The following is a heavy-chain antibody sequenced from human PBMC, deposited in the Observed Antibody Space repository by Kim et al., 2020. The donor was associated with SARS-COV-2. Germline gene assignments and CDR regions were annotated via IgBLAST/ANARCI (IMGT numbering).Heavy chain of an antibody. V-gene: IGHV3-9*01. Sequence: SLRLSCAASGFTFDDYAMHWVRQAPGKGLEWVSGISWNSGIIGYADSVKGRFTISRDNAKNSLYVHMNRLRAEDTALYYCAKDTDTSGYFQFDYWGQGTLVTVSS. D-gene: IGHD3-22*01. J-gene: IGHJ4*02. CDR3: AKDTDTSGYFQFDY. CDR1: GFTFDDYA. CDR2: ISWNSGII.